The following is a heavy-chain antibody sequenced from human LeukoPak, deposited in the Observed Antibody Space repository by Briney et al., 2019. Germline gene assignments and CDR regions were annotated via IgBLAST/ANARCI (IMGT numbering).Heavy chain of an antibody. CDR3: ARGRGRPSYYYGSTAFDI. CDR1: GGSFSGYY. Sequence: SETLSLTCAVYGGSFSGYYWSWIRQPPGKGLEWIGEINHSGSTNYNPSLKSRDTISVDTSKNQFSLKLSSVTAADTAVYYCARGRGRPSYYYGSTAFDIWGQGTMVTVSS. CDR2: INHSGST. J-gene: IGHJ3*02. D-gene: IGHD3-10*01. V-gene: IGHV4-34*01.